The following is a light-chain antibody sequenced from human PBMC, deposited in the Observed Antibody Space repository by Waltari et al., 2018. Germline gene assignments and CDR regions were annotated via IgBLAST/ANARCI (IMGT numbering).Light chain of an antibody. CDR1: SSDVGGYNF. Sequence: QSALAQPRSMSGSPGQSVAISCTGTSSDVGGYNFVYWYQQHPDKAPKLIIYDVNKRPSGFPDRFSGSKSGNTASLTISGLQAEDEAHYYCWSYVGGNTYWVFGGGTKLTVL. J-gene: IGLJ3*02. CDR3: WSYVGGNTYWV. V-gene: IGLV2-11*01. CDR2: DVN.